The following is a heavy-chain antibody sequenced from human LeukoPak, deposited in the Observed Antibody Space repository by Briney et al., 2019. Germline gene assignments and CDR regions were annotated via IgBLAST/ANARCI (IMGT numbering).Heavy chain of an antibody. D-gene: IGHD3-10*01. CDR2: ISAYNGNT. Sequence: ASVKVSCTASGYTFTSYGISWVRQAPGQGLEWMGWISAYNGNTNYAQKLQGRVTMTTDTSTSTAYMELRSLRSDDTAVYYCARDSVTMVRGVIINYYYGVDVWGKGTTVTVSS. J-gene: IGHJ6*04. V-gene: IGHV1-18*04. CDR3: ARDSVTMVRGVIINYYYGVDV. CDR1: GYTFTSYG.